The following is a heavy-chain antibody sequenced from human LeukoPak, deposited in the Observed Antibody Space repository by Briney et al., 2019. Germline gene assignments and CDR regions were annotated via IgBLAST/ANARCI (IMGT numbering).Heavy chain of an antibody. Sequence: SETLSLTCAVYGGSFSGYYWSWIRQPPGKGLEWIGEINHSGSTNYNPSLKSRVTIFVDTSKTQFSLKLSSVTAADTAVYYCARVVGIATAYYMDVWGKGTTVTVSS. CDR1: GGSFSGYY. CDR3: ARVVGIATAYYMDV. CDR2: INHSGST. V-gene: IGHV4-34*01. J-gene: IGHJ6*03. D-gene: IGHD5-24*01.